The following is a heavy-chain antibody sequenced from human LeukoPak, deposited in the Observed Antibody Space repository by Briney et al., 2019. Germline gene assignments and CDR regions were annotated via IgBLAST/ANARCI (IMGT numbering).Heavy chain of an antibody. D-gene: IGHD6-19*01. CDR3: ARARIAVAGTHFDY. V-gene: IGHV3-30-3*01. J-gene: IGHJ4*02. CDR1: GFTFSSYA. CDR2: ISYDGSNK. Sequence: GGSLRLSCAASGFTFSSYAMHWVRQAPGKGLEWVGVISYDGSNKYYADSVKGRFTISRDNSKNTLYLQMNSLRAEDTAVYYCARARIAVAGTHFDYWGQGTLVTVSS.